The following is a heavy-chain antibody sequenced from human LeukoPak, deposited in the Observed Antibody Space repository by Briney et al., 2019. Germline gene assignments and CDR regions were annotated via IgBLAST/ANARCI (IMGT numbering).Heavy chain of an antibody. CDR2: MKHDGSEE. J-gene: IGHJ4*02. CDR1: GFIFETYW. CDR3: ARKAAGWGVLDH. V-gene: IGHV3-7*03. Sequence: GGSLRLSCAASGFIFETYWMNWVRQVPGEGPEWVANMKHDGSEEYYVESVKGRFIISRDNANKLLYLQMNSLRAEDTAIYYCARKAAGWGVLDHWGQGILVTVSS. D-gene: IGHD3-10*01.